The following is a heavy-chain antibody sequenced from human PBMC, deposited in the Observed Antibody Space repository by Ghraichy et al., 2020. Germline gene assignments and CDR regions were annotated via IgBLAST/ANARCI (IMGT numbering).Heavy chain of an antibody. CDR1: GGSFSGYY. CDR2: INHSGST. J-gene: IGHJ3*02. CDR3: ARSLPGVTMSDAFDI. Sequence: SQTLSLTCAVYGGSFSGYYWSWICQSPGKGLEWIGEINHSGSTNYNPSLKSRVTLSADMSKNQFSLRLKSGTAVDTALYYCARSLPGVTMSDAFDIWGQGTMVTVSS. V-gene: IGHV4-34*01. D-gene: IGHD3-10*01.